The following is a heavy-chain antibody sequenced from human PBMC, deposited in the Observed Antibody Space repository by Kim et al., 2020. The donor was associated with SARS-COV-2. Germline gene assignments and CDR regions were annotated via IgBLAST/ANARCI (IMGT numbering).Heavy chain of an antibody. Sequence: SETLSLTCTVSGGSISSYYWSWIRQPAGKGLEWIGRIYTSGSTNYNPSLKSRVTISVDKSKNQFSLKLSAVTAADTAVYYCARVYAVVINTQWGYFDLWGRGTLVTVSS. V-gene: IGHV4-4*07. CDR1: GGSISSYY. CDR3: ARVYAVVINTQWGYFDL. D-gene: IGHD3-22*01. J-gene: IGHJ2*01. CDR2: IYTSGST.